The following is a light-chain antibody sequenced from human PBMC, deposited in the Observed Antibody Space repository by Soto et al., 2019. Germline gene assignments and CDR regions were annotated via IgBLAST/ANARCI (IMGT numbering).Light chain of an antibody. CDR1: QSVSSSY. CDR2: GAS. J-gene: IGKJ4*01. V-gene: IGKV3-20*01. Sequence: EILLTQSPGTLSFSPGDRATLSCRASQSVSSSYLAWYQQKPGQAPRLLIYGASSRATGIPDRFSGSGSGTDFTLTISRLEPEDFAVYYCQQYGSSPPLTFGGGTKVDIK. CDR3: QQYGSSPPLT.